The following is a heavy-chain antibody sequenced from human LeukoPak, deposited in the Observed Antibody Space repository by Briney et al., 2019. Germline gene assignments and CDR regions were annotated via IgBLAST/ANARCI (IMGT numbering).Heavy chain of an antibody. CDR3: ARGDWQYINNWSNWFDP. CDR2: VDSSGST. CDR1: GGSIRSGSYF. V-gene: IGHV4-61*02. D-gene: IGHD1-1*01. J-gene: IGHJ5*02. Sequence: SETLSLTCTVSGGSIRSGSYFWTWIRQPAGKALEWIGRVDSSGSTNYNPSLKSRVTISVDTSKNQFSLKLSSVTAADTAVYYCARGDWQYINNWSNWFDPWGQGTLVTVSS.